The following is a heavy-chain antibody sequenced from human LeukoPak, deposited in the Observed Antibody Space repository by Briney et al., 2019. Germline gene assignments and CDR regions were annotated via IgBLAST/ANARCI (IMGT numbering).Heavy chain of an antibody. Sequence: SQTLSLTFAISGDSVSSNSAAWNWIRQSPSRGLEWLGRTYYRSKWYYDYAVSVKSRITINPDTSKNQFSLQVNSVTPEDTAVYHCARTFWSGYGYYFDYWGQGTLVTVSS. CDR1: GDSVSSNSAA. CDR3: ARTFWSGYGYYFDY. V-gene: IGHV6-1*01. CDR2: TYYRSKWYY. J-gene: IGHJ4*02. D-gene: IGHD3-3*01.